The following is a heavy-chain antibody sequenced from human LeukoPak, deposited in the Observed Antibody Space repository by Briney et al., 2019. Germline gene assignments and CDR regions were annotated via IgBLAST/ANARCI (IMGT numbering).Heavy chain of an antibody. V-gene: IGHV1-69*02. CDR3: ARGKLLSNDAFDI. Sequence: ASVKVSCKASGGTFSSYTSSWVRQAPGQGLEWMGRIIPSLGIANYAQKFQGRVTITADKSTSTAYMELSSLRSEDTAVYYCARGKLLSNDAFDIWGQGTMVTVSS. CDR1: GGTFSSYT. D-gene: IGHD2-2*01. J-gene: IGHJ3*02. CDR2: IIPSLGIA.